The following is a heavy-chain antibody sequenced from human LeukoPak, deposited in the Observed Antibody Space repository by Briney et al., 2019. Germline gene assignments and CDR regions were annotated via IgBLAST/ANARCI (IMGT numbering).Heavy chain of an antibody. D-gene: IGHD2-2*02. CDR1: GGSISSSSYY. CDR3: ARVRAPREYQLLYFGY. V-gene: IGHV4-39*07. Sequence: SETLSLTCTVSGGSISSSSYYWGWIRQPPGKGLEWIGYIYHSGSTYYNPSLKSRVTISIDRSKNQFSLNLNSVTAADTAVYYCARVRAPREYQLLYFGYWGQGTLVTVSS. J-gene: IGHJ4*02. CDR2: IYHSGST.